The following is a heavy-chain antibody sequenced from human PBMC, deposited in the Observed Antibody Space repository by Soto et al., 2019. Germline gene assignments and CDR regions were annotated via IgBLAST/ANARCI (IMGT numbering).Heavy chain of an antibody. CDR2: INHSGST. J-gene: IGHJ6*03. Sequence: SETLSLTCAVYGGSFSGYYWSWIRQPPGKGLEWIGEINHSGSTNYNPSLKSRVTISVDTSKNQFSLKLSSVTAADTAVYYCAREAGIAAAETNYSTDVWGKGTTVTVSS. D-gene: IGHD6-13*01. CDR3: AREAGIAAAETNYSTDV. V-gene: IGHV4-34*01. CDR1: GGSFSGYY.